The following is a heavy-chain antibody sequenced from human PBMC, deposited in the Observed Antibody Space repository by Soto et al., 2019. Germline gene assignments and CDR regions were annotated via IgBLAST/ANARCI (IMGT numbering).Heavy chain of an antibody. J-gene: IGHJ4*02. Sequence: ASVKVSCKASGYTFTSYGISWVRQAPGQGLEWMGWINAYNGNTNYAQRLQGRVTMTTDTSTSTAYMELRSLRFDDTAVYYCARDVGYGLIDYWGQGTLVTVSS. CDR1: GYTFTSYG. CDR3: ARDVGYGLIDY. V-gene: IGHV1-18*01. CDR2: INAYNGNT. D-gene: IGHD5-18*01.